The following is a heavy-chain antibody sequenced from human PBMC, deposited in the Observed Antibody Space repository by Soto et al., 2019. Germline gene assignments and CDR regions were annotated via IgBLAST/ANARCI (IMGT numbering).Heavy chain of an antibody. CDR2: IIPNLDTP. Sequence: QVHLVQSGAEVKKPGSSVKVSCKTSGGSFNNYAVSWVRQAPGQGLEWRGGIIPNLDTPNYAQKFQDRATISAEESPSRVYMELRRLRSNDTAAYYCAVAMVREILIFKSSGLHVWCQGTTGIVSS. CDR3: AVAMVREILIFKSSGLHV. D-gene: IGHD3-10*01. CDR1: GGSFNNYA. V-gene: IGHV1-69*01. J-gene: IGHJ6*02.